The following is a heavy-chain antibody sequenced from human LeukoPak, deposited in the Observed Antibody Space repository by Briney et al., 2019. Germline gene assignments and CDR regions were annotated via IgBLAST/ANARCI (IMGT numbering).Heavy chain of an antibody. V-gene: IGHV4-59*01. Sequence: SETLSLTCTVSGGSISSYYWSWIRQPPGKGLEWIGYIYYSGSNNYNPSLKSRVTISVDTSKNQFSLKLSSVTAADTAVYYCARDLGGSSADYWGQGTLVTVSS. CDR2: IYYSGSN. D-gene: IGHD6-6*01. CDR3: ARDLGGSSADY. J-gene: IGHJ4*02. CDR1: GGSISSYY.